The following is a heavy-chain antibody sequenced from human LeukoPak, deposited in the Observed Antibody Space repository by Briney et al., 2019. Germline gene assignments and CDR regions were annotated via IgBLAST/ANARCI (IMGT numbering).Heavy chain of an antibody. D-gene: IGHD3-9*01. J-gene: IGHJ4*02. Sequence: SGPALVNPTRPLTLTCTFSGFSGSTSGMRVSWIRQPPVKALEWLALIDWDDDKFYITSLKTRLTISKDASKNQVVLTMTNMDPVDTATYYCARMGILTGFDYWGQGTLVTVSS. CDR3: ARMGILTGFDY. CDR1: GFSGSTSGMR. V-gene: IGHV2-70*04. CDR2: IDWDDDK.